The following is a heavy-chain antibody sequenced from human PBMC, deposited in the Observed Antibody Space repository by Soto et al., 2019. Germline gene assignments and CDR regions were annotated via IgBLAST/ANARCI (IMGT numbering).Heavy chain of an antibody. D-gene: IGHD6-19*01. Sequence: ASVKVSCKASGYTFTSYGISWVRQAPGQGLEWMGWISAYNGNTNYAHSVKGRFTISRDNSKNTLYLQMNSLRGEDTAVYYCAREFISSSSPVEFDSWGQGTLVTVSS. CDR1: GYTFTSYG. V-gene: IGHV1-18*01. CDR3: AREFISSSSPVEFDS. J-gene: IGHJ4*02. CDR2: ISAYNGNT.